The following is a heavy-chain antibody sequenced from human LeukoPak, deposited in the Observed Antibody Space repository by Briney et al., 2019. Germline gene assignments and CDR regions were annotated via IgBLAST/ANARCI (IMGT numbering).Heavy chain of an antibody. J-gene: IGHJ4*02. CDR3: ARKMTTERVPDY. CDR1: GYSISSGYY. V-gene: IGHV4-38-2*01. Sequence: SETLSLTCAVSGYSISSGYYWGWIRQPPGKGLEWIGSIYHSGSTYYNPSLKSRVTISVDTSKNQFSLKLSSVTAADTAVYYCARKMTTERVPDYWGQGTLVTVSS. CDR2: IYHSGST. D-gene: IGHD4-17*01.